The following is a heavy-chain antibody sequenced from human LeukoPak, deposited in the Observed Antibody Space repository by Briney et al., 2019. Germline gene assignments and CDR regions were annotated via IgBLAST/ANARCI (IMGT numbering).Heavy chain of an antibody. CDR2: ISGSGGSG. V-gene: IGHV3-23*01. J-gene: IGHJ4*02. CDR3: AKDIHYDIPIDY. Sequence: RGSLKLSFSASGFTFYRYPMSWVPPAPGKGLELVSAISGSGGSGYYADSVKGRCTISRDNSKNTLYLQMNSLRAEDTAVYYCAKDIHYDIPIDYWGQGTLVTVSS. D-gene: IGHD3-22*01. CDR1: GFTFYRYP.